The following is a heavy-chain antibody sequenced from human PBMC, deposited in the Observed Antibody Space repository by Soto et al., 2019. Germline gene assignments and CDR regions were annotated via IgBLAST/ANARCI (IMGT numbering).Heavy chain of an antibody. J-gene: IGHJ6*02. CDR2: IYSTGST. CDR1: GGSINSHY. CDR3: AREKGYYFNAMDV. Sequence: LSLTCTVSGGSINSHYWTWIRQPAGKGLEWIGRIYSTGSTNYNPSLESRVTMSVDTSKNQFSLKLRSVTAADTAVYFCAREKGYYFNAMDVWGQGTTVTVSS. V-gene: IGHV4-4*07.